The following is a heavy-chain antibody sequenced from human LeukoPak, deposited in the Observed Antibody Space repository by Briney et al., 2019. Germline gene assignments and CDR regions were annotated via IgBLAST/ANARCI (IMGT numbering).Heavy chain of an antibody. CDR1: GYTLTELS. V-gene: IGHV1-24*01. J-gene: IGHJ5*02. D-gene: IGHD3-3*01. CDR2: FDPEDGET. Sequence: ASVKVSCKVSGYTLTELSMHWVRQAPGEGLEWMGGFDPEDGETIYAQPFQGRVTMTEDTSTDTAYMELSSLRSEDTAVYYCATNGYRAIFGVVNNWFDPWGQGTLVTVSS. CDR3: ATNGYRAIFGVVNNWFDP.